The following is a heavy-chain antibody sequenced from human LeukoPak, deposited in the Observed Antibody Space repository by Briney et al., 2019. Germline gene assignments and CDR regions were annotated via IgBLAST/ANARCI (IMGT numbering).Heavy chain of an antibody. CDR2: ISYDGSNK. J-gene: IGHJ1*01. CDR1: GFTFSSYG. V-gene: IGHV3-30*18. D-gene: IGHD2-21*02. Sequence: GGSLRLSCAASGFTFSSYGMHWVRQAPGKGLEWVAVISYDGSNKYYADSVKGRFTISRDNSKNTLYLQMNSLRAEDTAVYYCAKASHYCGGDCYSGPAEYFQHWGQGTLVTVSS. CDR3: AKASHYCGGDCYSGPAEYFQH.